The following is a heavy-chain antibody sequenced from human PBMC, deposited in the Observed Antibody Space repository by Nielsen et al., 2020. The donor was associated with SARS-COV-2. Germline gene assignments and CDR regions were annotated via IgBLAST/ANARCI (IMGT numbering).Heavy chain of an antibody. V-gene: IGHV3-23*01. Sequence: GESLKISCAASGFTFSRYAMSWVRQAPGKGLEWVSAISGGGGSTYYAVSVKGRFTISRDNSKKTLYLQMNSLHTDDSAVYYCAKGDGGSWSPFLYLDYWGQGTLVTVSS. D-gene: IGHD6-13*01. CDR3: AKGDGGSWSPFLYLDY. J-gene: IGHJ4*02. CDR2: ISGGGGST. CDR1: GFTFSRYA.